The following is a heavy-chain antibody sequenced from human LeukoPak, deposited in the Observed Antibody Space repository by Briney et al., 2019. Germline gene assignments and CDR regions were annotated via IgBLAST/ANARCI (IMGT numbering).Heavy chain of an antibody. V-gene: IGHV1-8*03. Sequence: ASVKVSCKASGYTFTSYDINWVRQATGQGLEWMGWMNPNSGNTGYAQKFQGRVTITRNTSISTAYMELRSLRSDDTAVYYCARERADSSGSSWYFSTYYYYYGMDVWGQGTTVTVSS. CDR2: MNPNSGNT. D-gene: IGHD6-13*01. CDR3: ARERADSSGSSWYFSTYYYYYGMDV. J-gene: IGHJ6*02. CDR1: GYTFTSYD.